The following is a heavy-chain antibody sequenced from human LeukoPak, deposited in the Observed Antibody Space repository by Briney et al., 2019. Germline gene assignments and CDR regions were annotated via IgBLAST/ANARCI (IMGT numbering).Heavy chain of an antibody. J-gene: IGHJ4*02. CDR1: GDSVSSNSAA. Sequence: SQTLSLTCAISGDSVSSNSAAWNWIRQSPSRGLEWLGRTYYRPKWYNDYAVSVKSRITINPDTSKNQFSLQLNSVTPEDTALYYCAKDISPFEYYYDSSGSIFDYWGQGTLVTVSS. D-gene: IGHD3-22*01. CDR2: TYYRPKWYN. V-gene: IGHV6-1*01. CDR3: AKDISPFEYYYDSSGSIFDY.